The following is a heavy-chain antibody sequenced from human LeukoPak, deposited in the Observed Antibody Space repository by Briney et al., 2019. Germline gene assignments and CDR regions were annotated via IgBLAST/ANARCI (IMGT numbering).Heavy chain of an antibody. J-gene: IGHJ4*02. D-gene: IGHD5-18*01. CDR2: ISGSGGST. CDR3: AKTPGYSYGTNYFDY. V-gene: IGHV3-23*01. Sequence: GGSLRLSCAASGFTFSSYAMSWVRQAPGKGLEWVSAISGSGGSTYYTDSVKGRFTISRDNSKNTLYLQMNSLRAEDTAVYYCAKTPGYSYGTNYFDYWGQGTLVTVSS. CDR1: GFTFSSYA.